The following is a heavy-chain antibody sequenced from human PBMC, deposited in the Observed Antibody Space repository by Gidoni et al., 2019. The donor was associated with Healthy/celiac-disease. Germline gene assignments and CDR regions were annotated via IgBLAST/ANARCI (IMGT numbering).Heavy chain of an antibody. CDR2: ISWNSGSI. Sequence: EVQLVESGGGLVQPGRSLRLSCAASGFTFDDYAMHWVRQAPGKGLDWVSGISWNSGSIGYADSVKGRFTISRDNAKNSLYLQMNSLRAEDTALYYCAKDQGATILIAAAAFDIWGQGTMVTVSS. CDR1: GFTFDDYA. D-gene: IGHD6-13*01. CDR3: AKDQGATILIAAAAFDI. V-gene: IGHV3-9*01. J-gene: IGHJ3*02.